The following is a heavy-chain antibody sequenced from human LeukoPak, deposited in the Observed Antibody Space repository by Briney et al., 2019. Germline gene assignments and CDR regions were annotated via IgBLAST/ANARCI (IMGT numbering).Heavy chain of an antibody. J-gene: IGHJ4*02. CDR1: GYTFTSYD. D-gene: IGHD1-26*01. CDR3: ARAYRLSGSYSYGGY. Sequence: ASVKVSCKASGYTFTSYDINWVRQATGQGLEWMGWMNPNSGNTGYAQKFQGRVTMARNTSISTAYMELSSLRSEDTAVYYCARAYRLSGSYSYGGYWGQGTLVTVSS. V-gene: IGHV1-8*01. CDR2: MNPNSGNT.